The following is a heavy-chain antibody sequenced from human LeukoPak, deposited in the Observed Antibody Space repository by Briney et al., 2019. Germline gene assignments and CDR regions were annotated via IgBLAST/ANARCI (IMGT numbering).Heavy chain of an antibody. V-gene: IGHV3-48*04. Sequence: GGSLRLSCAASGFTFSDYSMNWVRQDPGKGLEWVSYISFSVNTKYYGDSVKGRFTISRDNAKNPLYLHMDSLRAEDTAVYYCAKVGSSGWDDYWGQGTLVTVSS. D-gene: IGHD6-19*01. CDR2: ISFSVNTK. CDR1: GFTFSDYS. J-gene: IGHJ4*02. CDR3: AKVGSSGWDDY.